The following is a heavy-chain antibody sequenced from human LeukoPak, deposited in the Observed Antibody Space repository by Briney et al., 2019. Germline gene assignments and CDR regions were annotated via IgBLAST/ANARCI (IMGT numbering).Heavy chain of an antibody. CDR2: IYYSGST. V-gene: IGHV4-39*01. Sequence: SETLSLTCTVSGGSISSRSYYWGWIRQPPGKGLEWIGSIYYSGSTYYNPSLKSRVTISVDTSKNQFSLKLRSVTAADTAVYYCARAFRARYFDLWGRGTLVTVSS. J-gene: IGHJ2*01. CDR3: ARAFRARYFDL. D-gene: IGHD2/OR15-2a*01. CDR1: GGSISSRSYY.